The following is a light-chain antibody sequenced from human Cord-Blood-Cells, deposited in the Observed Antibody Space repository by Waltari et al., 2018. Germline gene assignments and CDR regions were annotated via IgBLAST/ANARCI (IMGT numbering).Light chain of an antibody. CDR3: SSYAGSNNYV. CDR2: EVS. J-gene: IGLJ1*01. CDR1: SSDVGGANS. V-gene: IGLV2-8*01. Sequence: QSALPQPPSASVSPGQSVPISCTGTSSDVGGANSDPWYQQHPDKAPKLMIYEVSKRPAGVPDGFSGSKSGNTASLTVTGLQAEDEADYYCSSYAGSNNYVCGTGTKVTVL.